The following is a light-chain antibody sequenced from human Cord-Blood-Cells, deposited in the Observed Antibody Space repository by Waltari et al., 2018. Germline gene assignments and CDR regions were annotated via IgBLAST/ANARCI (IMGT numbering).Light chain of an antibody. CDR3: QQSYSTPYS. Sequence: DIQMTQSPSSLSASVGDRVTITCRASKSISSYLNWYQQQPGKDPKLLIYDASSMQSGVPSRFCGSGSGTDFTLTISSLQPEDVATYYCQQSYSTPYSFGQGTKLEIK. J-gene: IGKJ2*03. V-gene: IGKV1-39*01. CDR1: KSISSY. CDR2: DAS.